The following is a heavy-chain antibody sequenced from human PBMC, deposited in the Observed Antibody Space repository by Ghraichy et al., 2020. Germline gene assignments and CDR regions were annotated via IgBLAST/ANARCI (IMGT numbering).Heavy chain of an antibody. Sequence: LSLTCTVSGGSISSYYWSWIRQPPGKGLEWIGYISYSGSTNYNPSLKSRVTISVDTSKNQISLKLSSVTAADTAVYYCARVRTYFGNENFDYWGQGTLVTVSS. CDR1: GGSISSYY. CDR3: ARVRTYFGNENFDY. J-gene: IGHJ4*02. D-gene: IGHD1-1*01. CDR2: ISYSGST. V-gene: IGHV4-59*01.